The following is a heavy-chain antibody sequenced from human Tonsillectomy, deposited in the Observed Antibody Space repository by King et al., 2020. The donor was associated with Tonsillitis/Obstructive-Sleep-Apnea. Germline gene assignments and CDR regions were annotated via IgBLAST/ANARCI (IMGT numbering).Heavy chain of an antibody. J-gene: IGHJ4*02. CDR3: AKVTGYTYGDIDY. CDR2: ISSDGSNK. V-gene: IGHV3-30*18. Sequence: VQLVESGGGVVQPGRSLRLSCAACGFTFSSYGMHWVRQAPGKGLEWVAVISSDGSNKYYADSVKGRFTISRDNSKNTLYLQMNSLRAEDTAVYYCAKVTGYTYGDIDYWGQGTLVTVSS. CDR1: GFTFSSYG. D-gene: IGHD5-18*01.